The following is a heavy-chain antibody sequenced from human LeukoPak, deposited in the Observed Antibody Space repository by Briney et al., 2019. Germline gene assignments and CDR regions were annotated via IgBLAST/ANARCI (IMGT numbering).Heavy chain of an antibody. D-gene: IGHD3-9*01. J-gene: IGHJ4*02. Sequence: GGSLRLSCAASGFTFSSYAMSWVRQAPGKGLEWVSAISGSGGSTYYADSVKGRFTISRDTSKNTLYLQMNSLRAEDTAVYYCAKLYDILTNFDYWGQGALVTVSS. CDR1: GFTFSSYA. CDR2: ISGSGGST. CDR3: AKLYDILTNFDY. V-gene: IGHV3-23*01.